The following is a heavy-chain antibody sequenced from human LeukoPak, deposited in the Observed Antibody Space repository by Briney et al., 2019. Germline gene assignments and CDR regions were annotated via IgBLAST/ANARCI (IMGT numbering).Heavy chain of an antibody. CDR3: ARDQGLMYLDI. CDR2: ISYDGSNK. J-gene: IGHJ3*02. Sequence: GGSLRLSCAASGFTFSSYAMHWVRQAPGKGLEWVAVISYDGSNKYYADSVKGRFPISRDNSKNTLYLQMNSLRAEDTAVYYCARDQGLMYLDIWGQGTMVTVSS. V-gene: IGHV3-30*04. CDR1: GFTFSSYA. D-gene: IGHD2-8*01.